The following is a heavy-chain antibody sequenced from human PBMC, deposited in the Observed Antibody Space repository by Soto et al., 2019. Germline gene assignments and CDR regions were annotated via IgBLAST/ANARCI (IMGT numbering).Heavy chain of an antibody. V-gene: IGHV1-2*04. CDR3: ARAAAGTTDYFDY. D-gene: IGHD6-13*01. CDR2: INPNSGGT. Sequence: ASVKVSCKASGYTFTGYYMHWVRQAPGQGLEWMGWINPNSGGTNYAQKFQGWVTMTRDTSISTAYMELSRLRSDDTAVYYCARAAAGTTDYFDYWGQGTLVTVSS. CDR1: GYTFTGYY. J-gene: IGHJ4*02.